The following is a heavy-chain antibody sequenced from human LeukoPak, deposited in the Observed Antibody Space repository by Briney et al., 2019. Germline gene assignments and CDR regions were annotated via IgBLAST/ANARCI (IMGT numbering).Heavy chain of an antibody. CDR1: GFAFGSYA. J-gene: IGHJ3*01. D-gene: IGHD3-9*01. V-gene: IGHV3-23*01. CDR2: ISGSDDST. Sequence: PRGSLRLSCAASGFAFGSYAMGWVRPAPGRGREWGSAISGSDDSTYYADSVKGRFTPSRDKSKNTLYLQMNSLRAEDTGVYYCSKKVDFDPADALDVWGQGTMVTVPS. CDR3: SKKVDFDPADALDV.